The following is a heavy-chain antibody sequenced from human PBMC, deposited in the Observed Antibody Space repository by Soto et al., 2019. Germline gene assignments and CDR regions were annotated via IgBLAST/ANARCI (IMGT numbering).Heavy chain of an antibody. CDR2: IYYSGST. D-gene: IGHD2-21*02. J-gene: IGHJ4*02. CDR3: ARQRTWVVTQAYFDV. CDR1: ADSISSISYY. V-gene: IGHV4-39*01. Sequence: NPSETLSLTCTVTADSISSISYYCAWIRQPPGKGLEWIGSIYYSGSTYNKPSLRSRPSMSIDTSKEHFPLTVKSVTAADTALYVCARQRTWVVTQAYFDVWGPGSLVTVSS.